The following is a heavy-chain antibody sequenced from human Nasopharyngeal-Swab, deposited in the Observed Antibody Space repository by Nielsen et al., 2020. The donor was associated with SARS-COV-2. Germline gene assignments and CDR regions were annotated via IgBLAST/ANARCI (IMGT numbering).Heavy chain of an antibody. V-gene: IGHV3-30*03. CDR1: GFTFSSYG. CDR3: ARARVRYSSSPLATDY. Sequence: SLKISCAASGFTFSSYGMHWVRQAPGRGLEWVAVISYDGSNKYYADSVKGRFTISRDNSKNTLYLQMNSLRAEDTAVYYCARARVRYSSSPLATDYWGQGTLVTVSS. J-gene: IGHJ4*02. D-gene: IGHD6-13*01. CDR2: ISYDGSNK.